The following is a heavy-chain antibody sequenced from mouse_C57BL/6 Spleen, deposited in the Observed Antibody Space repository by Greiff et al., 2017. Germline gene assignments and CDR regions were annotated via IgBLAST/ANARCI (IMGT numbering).Heavy chain of an antibody. Sequence: VQLQQSGAELARPGASVQMSCKASGYTFTSYTMHWVKQRPGQGLEWIGYINPSSGYTKYNQKFKDKATLTADKSSSTAYMQLSSLTSEDSAVYYCTRCYYGYDAMDYWGQGTSVTVSS. CDR1: GYTFTSYT. CDR2: INPSSGYT. J-gene: IGHJ4*01. V-gene: IGHV1-4*01. CDR3: TRCYYGYDAMDY. D-gene: IGHD2-1*01.